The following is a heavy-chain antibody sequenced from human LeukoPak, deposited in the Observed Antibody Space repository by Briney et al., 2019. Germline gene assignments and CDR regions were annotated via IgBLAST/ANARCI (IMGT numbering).Heavy chain of an antibody. D-gene: IGHD2-8*02. J-gene: IGHJ4*02. CDR1: GFTFSTFA. CDR3: ATYRQVLLPFES. V-gene: IGHV3-23*01. CDR2: IFPSGGEI. Sequence: GGSLRLSCEASGFTFSTFAMIWVRQPPGKGLEWVSSIFPSGGEIHYADSVRGRFTISRDNSKSTLSLQMRAEDTAIYYCATYRQVLLPFESWGQGTLVTVSS.